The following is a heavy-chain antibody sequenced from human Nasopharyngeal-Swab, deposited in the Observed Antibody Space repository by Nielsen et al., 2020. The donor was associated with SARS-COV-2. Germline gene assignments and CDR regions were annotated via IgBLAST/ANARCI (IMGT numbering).Heavy chain of an antibody. D-gene: IGHD6-13*01. CDR2: IIPIFGTA. V-gene: IGHV1-69*06. CDR3: ARSGDSNYRCPPYYYYYMDV. Sequence: WVRQAPGQGLEWMGGIIPIFGTANYAQKFQGRVTITADKSTSTAYMELSSLRSEDTAVYYCARSGDSNYRCPPYYYYYMDVWGKGTTVTVSS. J-gene: IGHJ6*03.